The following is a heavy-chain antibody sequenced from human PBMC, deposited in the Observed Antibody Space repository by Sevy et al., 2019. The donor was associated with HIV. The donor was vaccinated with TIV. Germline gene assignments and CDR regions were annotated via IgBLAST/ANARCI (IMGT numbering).Heavy chain of an antibody. CDR1: GFTFSNYA. V-gene: IGHV3-23*01. CDR3: ARDHGYCSGGSCYSGGY. J-gene: IGHJ4*02. D-gene: IGHD2-15*01. Sequence: GGSLRLSCAASGFTFSNYAMSWVRQAPGKGLQWVSVISTSGDNTYYADSVKGRFTISRDNSKNILYLQMNSLRAEDTAVYYCARDHGYCSGGSCYSGGYWGQGTLVTVSS. CDR2: ISTSGDNT.